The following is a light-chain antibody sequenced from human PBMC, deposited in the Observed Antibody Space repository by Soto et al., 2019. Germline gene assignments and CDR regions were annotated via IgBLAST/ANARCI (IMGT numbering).Light chain of an antibody. CDR3: QHYNSYSEA. CDR2: YDC. V-gene: IGKV1-5*01. Sequence: DIQVTTAPSTLSASVGDRVTITCLDSLSISSGLAWYQQKPGKAPKLLIDYDCSFESGVTSRCSGSGSGIEFTLTIISLQPDDFASYHCQHYNSYSEAFGQGTKVDIK. J-gene: IGKJ1*01. CDR1: LSISSG.